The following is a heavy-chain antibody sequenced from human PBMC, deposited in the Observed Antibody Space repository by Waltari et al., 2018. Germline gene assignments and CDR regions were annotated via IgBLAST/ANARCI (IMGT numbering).Heavy chain of an antibody. V-gene: IGHV3-33*01. CDR1: GFTFSSYG. D-gene: IGHD5-18*01. CDR2: IWYDGSNK. Sequence: QPGRSLRLSCAASGFTFSSYGMHWVRPAPGKGLEWVAVIWYDGSNKYYADSVKGRFTISRDNSKNTLYLQMNSLRAEDTAVYYCAREGHSYGYYYYYGMDVWGQGTTVTVSS. J-gene: IGHJ6*02. CDR3: AREGHSYGYYYYYGMDV.